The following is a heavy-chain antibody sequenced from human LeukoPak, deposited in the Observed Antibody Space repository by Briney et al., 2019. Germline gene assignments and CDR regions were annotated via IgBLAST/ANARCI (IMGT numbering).Heavy chain of an antibody. V-gene: IGHV3-30*16. CDR1: GFPFSSYV. CDR2: ISHDGSNN. CDR3: ARDRVGSAAFDY. J-gene: IGHJ4*02. D-gene: IGHD2-2*01. Sequence: GSSLRLSCAASGFPFSSYVLHWVRQAPGMGLEWLAVISHDGSNNYSAGSVKGRFTISRDNSRNTLYLQMDSLRPEDTAVYFCARDRVGSAAFDYWGQGTLVTVSS.